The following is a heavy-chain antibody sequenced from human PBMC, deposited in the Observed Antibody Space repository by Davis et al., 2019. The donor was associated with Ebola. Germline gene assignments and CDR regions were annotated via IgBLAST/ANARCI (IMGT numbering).Heavy chain of an antibody. V-gene: IGHV4-34*01. CDR3: ARREIDGDYVQDS. CDR1: GGSFSGYY. Sequence: SETLSLTCAVYGGSFSGYYWSWIRQPPGKGLEWIGEINHSGSTNYNPSLKSRVTISVDTSKNQFSLKLSSVTAADTAVYYCARREIDGDYVQDSWGQGTLVTVSS. CDR2: INHSGST. J-gene: IGHJ4*02. D-gene: IGHD4-17*01.